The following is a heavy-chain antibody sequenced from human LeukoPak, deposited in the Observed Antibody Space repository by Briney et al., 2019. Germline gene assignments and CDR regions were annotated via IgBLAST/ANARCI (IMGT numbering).Heavy chain of an antibody. D-gene: IGHD6-13*01. CDR1: GFNFSSYS. CDR3: ALAGPPGY. CDR2: ISSSSSYI. V-gene: IGHV3-21*01. J-gene: IGHJ4*02. Sequence: GGSLRLSCAGSGFNFSSYSMSWVRQAPWKGLEFVSSISSSSSYIYYADSVKGRFTISRDNAKNSLYLQMNSLRAEDTAVYYCALAGPPGYWGQGTLVTVSS.